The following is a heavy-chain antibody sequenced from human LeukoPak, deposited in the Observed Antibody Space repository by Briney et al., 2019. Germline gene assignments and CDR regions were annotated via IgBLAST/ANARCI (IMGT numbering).Heavy chain of an antibody. J-gene: IGHJ5*02. CDR2: IDHSGIT. CDR1: GGSISSSNW. D-gene: IGHD4-17*01. CDR3: ARDRLRRWFDP. Sequence: SETLSLTCAVSGGSISSSNWWSWVRQPPGKGLEWIGEIDHSGITNYNPSLKSRVTISVDKSKNQFSLKLSSATAADTAVYYCARDRLRRWFDPWGQGTLVTVSS. V-gene: IGHV4-4*02.